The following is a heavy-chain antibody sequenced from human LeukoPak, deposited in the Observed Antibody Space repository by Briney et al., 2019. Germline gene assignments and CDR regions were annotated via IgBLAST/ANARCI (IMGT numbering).Heavy chain of an antibody. D-gene: IGHD6-13*01. CDR1: GGSISSGDYY. J-gene: IGHJ4*02. CDR2: IYYSGST. Sequence: SQTLSLTCTVSGGSISSGDYYWSWIRQPPGKGLEWIGYIYYSGSTYYNPSLKSRVTISVDASQSQFSLNLRSVTAADTAVYYCARLTAAGAFDYWGQGTLVTVSP. V-gene: IGHV4-30-4*08. CDR3: ARLTAAGAFDY.